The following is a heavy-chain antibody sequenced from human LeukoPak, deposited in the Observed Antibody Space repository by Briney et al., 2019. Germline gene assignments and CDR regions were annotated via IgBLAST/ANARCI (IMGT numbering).Heavy chain of an antibody. CDR3: AKSATTVTSNFDY. J-gene: IGHJ4*02. CDR1: GFTFGDYA. Sequence: GRSLRLSCTASGFTFGDYAMSWVRQAPGKGLEWVSGISGGGGGTFYADSVRGRFTISRDNSKNTVYQQMNSLRAEDTAVYYCAKSATTVTSNFDYWGQGTLVTVSS. CDR2: ISGGGGGT. V-gene: IGHV3-23*01. D-gene: IGHD4-17*01.